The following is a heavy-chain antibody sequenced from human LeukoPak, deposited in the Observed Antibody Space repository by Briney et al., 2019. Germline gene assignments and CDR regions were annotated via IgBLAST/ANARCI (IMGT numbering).Heavy chain of an antibody. V-gene: IGHV3-11*04. CDR1: GFTFSDYY. J-gene: IGHJ4*02. CDR2: ISPRSNTI. CDR3: ARRIYYDNSGYRY. D-gene: IGHD3-22*01. Sequence: PGGSLRLSCAASGFTFSDYYMSWIRQAPGKGLEWISYISPRSNTIYYADSVKGRLTISRDNAKNSLYLQMNSLRAEDTAVYYCARRIYYDNSGYRYWGQGTLVTVSS.